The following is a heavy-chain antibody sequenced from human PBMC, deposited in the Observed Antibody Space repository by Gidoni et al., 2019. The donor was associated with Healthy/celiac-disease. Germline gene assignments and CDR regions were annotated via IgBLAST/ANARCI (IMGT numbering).Heavy chain of an antibody. D-gene: IGHD3-10*01. J-gene: IGHJ6*02. Sequence: QLQLQESGPGLVEPSETLSLTCTVSGGSISSSSYYWGWIRQPPGKGLEWSGSIYYSGGTYYNPSLKRRVTISVDTSKNQFSLKLRSVTVGDTDVYYCARLVVLRFGELGPPDVWGQGTTVTVSS. CDR1: GGSISSSSYY. CDR2: IYYSGGT. CDR3: ARLVVLRFGELGPPDV. V-gene: IGHV4-39*01.